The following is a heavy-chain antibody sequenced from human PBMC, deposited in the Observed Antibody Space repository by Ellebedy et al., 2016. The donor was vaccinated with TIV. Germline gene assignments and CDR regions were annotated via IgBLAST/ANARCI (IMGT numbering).Heavy chain of an antibody. J-gene: IGHJ6*02. Sequence: GRSLRLSXAASGFTFSSYWMSWVRQAPGKGLEWVANIKQDGSEKYYVDSVKGRFTISRDNAKNSLYLQMNSLRAEDTAVYYCARDRLIVVVVAAEYGMDGWGQGTTVTVSS. CDR2: IKQDGSEK. CDR1: GFTFSSYW. CDR3: ARDRLIVVVVAAEYGMDG. V-gene: IGHV3-7*01. D-gene: IGHD2-15*01.